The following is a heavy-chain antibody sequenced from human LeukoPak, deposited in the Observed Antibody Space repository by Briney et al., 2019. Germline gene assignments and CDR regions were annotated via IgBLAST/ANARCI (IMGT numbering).Heavy chain of an antibody. J-gene: IGHJ3*02. Sequence: GGSLRLSCAASGFTFSNAWMSWVRQAPGKGLEWVSVIYIDGSTYYADSVKGRFTISRDNSRNTLYLQMNSLRAEDTAVYYCARTITMARVDIWGQGTMVTISS. CDR1: GFTFSNAW. V-gene: IGHV3-53*01. CDR3: ARTITMARVDI. D-gene: IGHD3-10*01. CDR2: IYIDGST.